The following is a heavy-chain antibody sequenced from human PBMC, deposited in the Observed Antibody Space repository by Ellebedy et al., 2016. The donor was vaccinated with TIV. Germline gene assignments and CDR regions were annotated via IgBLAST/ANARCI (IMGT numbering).Heavy chain of an antibody. D-gene: IGHD4-17*01. CDR1: GGTFSSNA. CDR2: IIPIFNTA. J-gene: IGHJ4*02. V-gene: IGHV1-69*13. CDR3: ARSTSQDYGRYRI. Sequence: SVKVSCXASGGTFSSNAISWVRQAPGQGLEWMGGIIPIFNTANYAQKFQGRVTIIADESTSTVYMVLSSLRSEDTAVYYCARSTSQDYGRYRIWGQGTLVIVSS.